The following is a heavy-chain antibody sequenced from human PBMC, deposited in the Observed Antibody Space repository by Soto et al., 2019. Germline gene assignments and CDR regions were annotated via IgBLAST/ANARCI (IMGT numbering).Heavy chain of an antibody. CDR1: GFTFSSYG. J-gene: IGHJ6*02. V-gene: IGHV3-33*01. CDR3: ARVRGDSSGYYYSHYYYYGMDV. CDR2: IWYDGSNK. D-gene: IGHD3-22*01. Sequence: GGSLRLSCAASGFTFSSYGMHWVRQAPGKGLEWVAVIWYDGSNKYYADSVKGRFTISRDNSKNTLYLQMNSLRAEDTAGYYCARVRGDSSGYYYSHYYYYGMDVWGQGTTVTVSS.